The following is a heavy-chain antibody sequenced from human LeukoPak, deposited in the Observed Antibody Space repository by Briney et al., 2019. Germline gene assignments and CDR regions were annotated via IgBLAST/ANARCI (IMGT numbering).Heavy chain of an antibody. J-gene: IGHJ4*02. D-gene: IGHD2-15*01. Sequence: GGSLRLSCAASGFTFSSYAMSWVRQAPGKGLEWVSAISGSGGSTYYADSVKGRFTISRDNSKNTLYLQMNSLRAEDTAVYYCAKGQGLGYCSGGSCYPFDYWGQGTLVTVSS. CDR3: AKGQGLGYCSGGSCYPFDY. V-gene: IGHV3-23*01. CDR2: ISGSGGST. CDR1: GFTFSSYA.